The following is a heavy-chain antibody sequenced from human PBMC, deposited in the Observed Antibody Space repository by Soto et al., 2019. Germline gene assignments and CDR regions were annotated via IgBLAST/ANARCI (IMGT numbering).Heavy chain of an antibody. CDR1: GGSFSGYY. CDR3: ARGVIAAAGTQWGAWFDP. D-gene: IGHD6-13*01. Sequence: PSETLSLTCAVYGGSFSGYYWSWIRQPPGKGLEWIGEINHSGSTNYNPSLKSRVTISVDTSKNQFSLKLSSVTAADTAVYYCARGVIAAAGTQWGAWFDPWGQGTLVTVSS. V-gene: IGHV4-34*01. J-gene: IGHJ5*02. CDR2: INHSGST.